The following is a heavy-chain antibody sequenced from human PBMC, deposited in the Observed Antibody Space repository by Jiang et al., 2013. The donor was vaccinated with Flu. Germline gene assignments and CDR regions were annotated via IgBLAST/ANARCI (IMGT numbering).Heavy chain of an antibody. D-gene: IGHD1-1*01. CDR3: ARATIDHFYFSGLDV. Sequence: QLVESGPGLVKPSETLSLTCTVSGDSINTHSWSWIRQPPGKGLEWLGYISYGGPTNYNPSLKSRVTISIDTSVNEFSLKLSSVTAADTAVYYCARATIDHFYFSGLDVWGRGTTVTVSS. J-gene: IGHJ6*02. CDR1: GDSINTHS. V-gene: IGHV4-59*11. CDR2: ISYGGPT.